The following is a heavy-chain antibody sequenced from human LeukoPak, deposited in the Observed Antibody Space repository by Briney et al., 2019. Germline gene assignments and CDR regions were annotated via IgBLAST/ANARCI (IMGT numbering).Heavy chain of an antibody. CDR2: VSGGGHNT. CDR1: GFTFSSYA. Sequence: GGSLRLSCVASGFTFSSYAMSWVRQAPGKGLEWVSVVSGGGHNTYYADSVKGRFTMSRDNSKRTVYLQMNSLRAEDTAVYYCAKDRSSWYYSFDSWGQGTLVTVSS. V-gene: IGHV3-23*01. D-gene: IGHD3-3*01. CDR3: AKDRSSWYYSFDS. J-gene: IGHJ4*02.